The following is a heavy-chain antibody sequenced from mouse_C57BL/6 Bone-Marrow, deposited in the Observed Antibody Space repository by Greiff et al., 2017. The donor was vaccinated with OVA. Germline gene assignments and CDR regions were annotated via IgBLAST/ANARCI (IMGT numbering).Heavy chain of an antibody. CDR2: ILPGSGST. Sequence: VKLQESGAELMKPGASVKLSCKATGYTFTGYWIEWVKQRPGHGLEWIGEILPGSGSTNYNEKFKGKATFTADTSSNAAYMQLSSLTTVDSAIYDCERETGNWEWDYWGQGTTLTVSS. V-gene: IGHV1-9*01. J-gene: IGHJ2*01. CDR1: GYTFTGYW. D-gene: IGHD4-1*01. CDR3: ERETGNWEWDY.